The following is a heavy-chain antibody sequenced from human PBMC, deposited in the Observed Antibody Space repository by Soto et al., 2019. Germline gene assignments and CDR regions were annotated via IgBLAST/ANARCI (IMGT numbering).Heavy chain of an antibody. J-gene: IGHJ3*02. Sequence: QEQLMESGGGVVQPGRSLRLSCVASGFSFSSQAMHWVRQAPGKGLEWVAAISNDGNRQLYADSVKDRFTISRYNSRNTLDLQMNNLRTEDTGVYFCARDIYSYGSVGTPDIWGQGTMVTVSS. CDR2: ISNDGNRQ. CDR1: GFSFSSQA. CDR3: ARDIYSYGSVGTPDI. D-gene: IGHD5-18*01. V-gene: IGHV3-30-3*01.